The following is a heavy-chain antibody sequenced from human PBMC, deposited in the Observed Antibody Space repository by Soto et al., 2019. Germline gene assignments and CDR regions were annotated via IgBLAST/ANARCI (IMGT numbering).Heavy chain of an antibody. CDR2: ISSSGSTI. J-gene: IGHJ4*02. CDR1: GFTFSTYE. Sequence: LRLSCAASGFTFSTYEMNWVRQAPGKGLEWLSYISSSGSTIYYADSVKGRFTISRDNVKNSLYLQMNSLRAEDTAVYYCARRVGATPRAFYFDYWGQGTLVTVSS. D-gene: IGHD1-26*01. CDR3: ARRVGATPRAFYFDY. V-gene: IGHV3-48*03.